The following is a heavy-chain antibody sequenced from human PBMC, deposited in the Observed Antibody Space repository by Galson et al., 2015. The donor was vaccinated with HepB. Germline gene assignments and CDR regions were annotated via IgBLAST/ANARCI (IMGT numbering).Heavy chain of an antibody. CDR3: ARDRETVGYYYMDV. D-gene: IGHD3-10*01. J-gene: IGHJ6*03. V-gene: IGHV1-2*06. CDR2: INPNSGGT. CDR1: GYTFTGYY. Sequence: SVKVSCKASGYTFTGYYMHWVRQAPGQGLEWMGRINPNSGGTNYAQKFQGRVTMTRDTSISTAYMELSRLRSDDTAVYYCARDRETVGYYYMDVWGKGTAVTVSS.